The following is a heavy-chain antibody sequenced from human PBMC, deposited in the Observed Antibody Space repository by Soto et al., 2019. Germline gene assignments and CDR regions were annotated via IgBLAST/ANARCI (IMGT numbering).Heavy chain of an antibody. CDR2: VHSNGDT. D-gene: IGHD3-10*01. Sequence: GGSLRLSYAASGFIFNNYAICWVRQAPGKGLEWVSAVHSNGDTYYANSVLGRFTISRDNSKNTQYLQMDGLRADDTAVYYCAREHSTGDFLFVDYWGQGP. J-gene: IGHJ4*02. V-gene: IGHV3-23*05. CDR1: GFIFNNYA. CDR3: AREHSTGDFLFVDY.